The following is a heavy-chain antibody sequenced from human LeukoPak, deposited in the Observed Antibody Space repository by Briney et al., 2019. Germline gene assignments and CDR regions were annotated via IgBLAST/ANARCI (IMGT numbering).Heavy chain of an antibody. CDR1: GFSFSSYE. CDR3: ARKKVAAAGPDY. D-gene: IGHD6-13*01. V-gene: IGHV3-21*01. Sequence: TGGSLRLSCAASGFSFSSYEMNWVRQAPGKGLEWVSSISSSSSYTYYADSVKGRFTISRDNAKNSLYLQMNSLRAEDTAVYYCARKKVAAAGPDYWGQGTLVTVSS. CDR2: ISSSSSYT. J-gene: IGHJ4*02.